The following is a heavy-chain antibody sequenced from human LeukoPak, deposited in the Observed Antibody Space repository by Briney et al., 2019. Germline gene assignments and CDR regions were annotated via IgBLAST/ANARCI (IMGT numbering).Heavy chain of an antibody. Sequence: GASVKVSCKASGYTFTGYYMHWVRQAPGQVLEWMGWINPNSGGTNYAQKFQGRVTMTRDTSISTAYMELSRLRSDDTAVYYCAREDDFPPGKFDYWGQGTLVTVSS. D-gene: IGHD1-1*01. CDR2: INPNSGGT. CDR3: AREDDFPPGKFDY. J-gene: IGHJ4*02. V-gene: IGHV1-2*02. CDR1: GYTFTGYY.